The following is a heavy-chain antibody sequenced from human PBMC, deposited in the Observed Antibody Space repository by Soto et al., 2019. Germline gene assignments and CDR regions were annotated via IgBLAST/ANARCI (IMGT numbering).Heavy chain of an antibody. CDR3: ASCGDSNRSGFDR. D-gene: IGHD1-26*01. V-gene: IGHV4-61*01. Sequence: QVQLQESGPGLVKPSETLSLTCIVSGGSVSSVIYYWSWIRQPPGKGLEWIGYINYSGSTSYNHSLKRRVSMSLDSSRHQFPLTLISVTAADTHVYCGASCGDSNRSGFDRLGQGSLVTVSS. J-gene: IGHJ5*02. CDR1: GGSVSSVIYY. CDR2: INYSGST.